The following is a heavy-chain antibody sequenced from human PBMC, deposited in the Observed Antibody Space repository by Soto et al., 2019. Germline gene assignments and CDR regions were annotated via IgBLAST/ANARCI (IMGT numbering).Heavy chain of an antibody. CDR3: ARDLYPLAYYLDY. CDR1: GYNFVNHG. Sequence: QVQLVQSGPEVMKPGASVKVSCKTSGYNFVNHGISWVRQAPGRGSEWVGWISGHNGATKYGKRLQGRVTRTRDTSTTTAYMELRRLRSDDTAVYYCARDLYPLAYYLDYWGQGPLVPVSS. J-gene: IGHJ4*02. CDR2: ISGHNGAT. V-gene: IGHV1-18*04.